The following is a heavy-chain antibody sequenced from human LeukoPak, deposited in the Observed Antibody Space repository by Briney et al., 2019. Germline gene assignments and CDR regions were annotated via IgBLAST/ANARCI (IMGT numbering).Heavy chain of an antibody. CDR3: AKAPLKYSSSSAHFDY. D-gene: IGHD6-13*01. Sequence: GGSLRLSCAASGITVSSNYMSGVGQAPGKGREWLAVISYDGSNKYYADSLKGRFTISRDNSKNTLYLQMNSLRAEDTAVYYCAKAPLKYSSSSAHFDYWGQGTLVTVSS. CDR2: ISYDGSNK. J-gene: IGHJ4*02. V-gene: IGHV3-30*18. CDR1: GITVSSNY.